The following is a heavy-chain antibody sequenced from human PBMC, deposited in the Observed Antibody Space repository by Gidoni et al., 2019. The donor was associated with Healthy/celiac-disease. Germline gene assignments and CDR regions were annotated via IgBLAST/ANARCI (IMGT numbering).Heavy chain of an antibody. D-gene: IGHD6-6*01. Sequence: EVQLVESGGGLVQPGGSLRLSCAASGFTSSSDWMSWVRQAPGKGLEWVANIKQDGSEKYYVDSVKGRFTISRDNAKNSLYLQMNSRRAEDTAVYYCARDLLTVSSSSSHVDYWGQGTLVTVSS. CDR2: IKQDGSEK. J-gene: IGHJ4*02. CDR1: GFTSSSDW. CDR3: ARDLLTVSSSSSHVDY. V-gene: IGHV3-7*03.